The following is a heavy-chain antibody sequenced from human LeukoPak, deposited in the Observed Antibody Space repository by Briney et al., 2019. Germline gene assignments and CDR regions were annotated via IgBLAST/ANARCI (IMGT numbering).Heavy chain of an antibody. V-gene: IGHV3-23*01. D-gene: IGHD2-2*01. CDR3: ARGRQDIVVVPAAKWGYGMDV. J-gene: IGHJ6*02. CDR1: GFTFSSYA. Sequence: GGSLRLSCAASGFTFSSYAMSWVRQAPGKGLEWVSAISGSGGSTYYADSVKGRFTISRDNAKNSLYLQMNSLRDEDTAVYYCARGRQDIVVVPAAKWGYGMDVWGQGTTVTVSS. CDR2: ISGSGGST.